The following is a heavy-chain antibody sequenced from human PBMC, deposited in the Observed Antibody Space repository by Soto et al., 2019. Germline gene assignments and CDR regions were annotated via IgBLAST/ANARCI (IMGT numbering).Heavy chain of an antibody. Sequence: ASVKVSCKASGYTFNSYGISWVRQAPGQGLEWMGWISTYNGNTNYAQRLQGRIIVTTDTSTSTSYMELRSLTSDDTAVYYCARGGLGLVAVYYFYDMDVWG. D-gene: IGHD2-15*01. CDR3: ARGGLGLVAVYYFYDMDV. CDR1: GYTFNSYG. J-gene: IGHJ6*02. CDR2: ISTYNGNT. V-gene: IGHV1-18*01.